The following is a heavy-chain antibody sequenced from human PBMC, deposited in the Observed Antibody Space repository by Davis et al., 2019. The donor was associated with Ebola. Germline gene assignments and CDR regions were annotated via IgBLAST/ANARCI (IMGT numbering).Heavy chain of an antibody. CDR1: GGSFSGYY. CDR3: ARGPRGYSDYLYYYYGMDV. Sequence: SETLSLTCAVYGGSFSGYYWSWIRQPPGKGLEWIGEINHSGSTNYNPSLKGRVTISVDTSKNQFSLKLSSVTAADTAVYYCARGPRGYSDYLYYYYGMDVWGQGTTVTVSS. V-gene: IGHV4-34*01. J-gene: IGHJ6*02. CDR2: INHSGST. D-gene: IGHD5-12*01.